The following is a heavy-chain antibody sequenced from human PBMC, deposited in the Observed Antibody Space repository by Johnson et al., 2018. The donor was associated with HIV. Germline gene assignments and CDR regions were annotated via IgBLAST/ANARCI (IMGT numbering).Heavy chain of an antibody. V-gene: IGHV3-48*03. J-gene: IGHJ3*02. CDR3: ASNFRFGI. Sequence: EVHLVESGGGLVQPGRSLRLSCAASGFTFDDYAMHWVRQAPGKGLEWVSYISSSGSPIYSADSVKGRFTISRDNAKNSLYLQMNSLRAEDTAVYYCASNFRFGIWGQGTMVTVSS. CDR2: ISSSGSPI. D-gene: IGHD1-1*01. CDR1: GFTFDDYA.